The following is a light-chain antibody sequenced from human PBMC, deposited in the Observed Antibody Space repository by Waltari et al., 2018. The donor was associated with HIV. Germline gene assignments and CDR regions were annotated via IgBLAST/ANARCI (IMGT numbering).Light chain of an antibody. CDR3: CSYAGTYTWV. CDR1: SSDVGDYNY. V-gene: IGLV2-11*01. Sequence: HSALTQPRSVSGSPGQAVTISCTRTSSDVGDYNYVSWYQQPPGNAPKLLIFDITNRPSGVPDRFSGSKSGNTASLTISGLHLEDEANYYCCSYAGTYTWVLGGGTTLTVL. J-gene: IGLJ3*02. CDR2: DIT.